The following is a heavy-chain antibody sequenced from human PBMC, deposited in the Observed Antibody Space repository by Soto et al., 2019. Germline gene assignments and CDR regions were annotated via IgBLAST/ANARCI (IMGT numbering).Heavy chain of an antibody. CDR1: GYTFTGYY. D-gene: IGHD2-2*01. J-gene: IGHJ6*03. V-gene: IGHV1-2*04. CDR3: AREYIVVVPAAIGDNYYYYYMDV. CDR2: INPNSGGT. Sequence: ASVKVSCKASGYTFTGYYMHWVRQAPGQGLEWMGWINPNSGGTNYAQKFQGWVTMTRDTSISTAYMELSRLRSDDTAVYYWAREYIVVVPAAIGDNYYYYYMDVWGKGTKVTVSS.